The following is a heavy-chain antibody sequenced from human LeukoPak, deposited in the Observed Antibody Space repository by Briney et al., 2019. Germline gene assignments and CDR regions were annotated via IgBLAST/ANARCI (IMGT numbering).Heavy chain of an antibody. V-gene: IGHV4-39*01. CDR1: GGSISSSSYY. Sequence: SETLSLTCTVSGGSISSSSYYWGWIRQPPGKGLEWIVSIYYSGSTYYNPSLKSRITISVDTSKNQFSLKLSSVTAADTAVYYCARHIGDSSGYLDAFDIWGQGTMVTVSS. D-gene: IGHD3-22*01. CDR3: ARHIGDSSGYLDAFDI. CDR2: IYYSGST. J-gene: IGHJ3*02.